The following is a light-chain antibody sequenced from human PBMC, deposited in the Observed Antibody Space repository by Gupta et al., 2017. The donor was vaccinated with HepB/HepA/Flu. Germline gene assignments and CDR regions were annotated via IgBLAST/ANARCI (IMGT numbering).Light chain of an antibody. J-gene: IGLJ2*01. CDR1: SSNIGAGYG. Sequence: QSVLTQPPSVSGAPGQRVIISFTGSSSNIGAGYGVHWYQQLPRTAPKVLIFGNSRRPSGVPERFSGSKSGTSASLAITGLQAEDEAEYYCQSYDSTLSGSLFGGGTKLIVL. CDR2: GNS. CDR3: QSYDSTLSGSL. V-gene: IGLV1-40*01.